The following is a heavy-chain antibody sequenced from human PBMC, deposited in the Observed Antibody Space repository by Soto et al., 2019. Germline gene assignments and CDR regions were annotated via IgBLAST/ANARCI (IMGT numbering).Heavy chain of an antibody. CDR3: ARSEGSSGFDY. Sequence: QVQLVESGGGVVQPGRSLRLSCAASGFTFSSYGMHWVRQAPGKGLEWVAVIWYDASNKYYADSVKGRFTISRDNSKNTLYLQMNSLRAEDTAVYYCARSEGSSGFDYWGQGTLVTVSS. CDR1: GFTFSSYG. V-gene: IGHV3-33*01. J-gene: IGHJ4*02. CDR2: IWYDASNK. D-gene: IGHD3-22*01.